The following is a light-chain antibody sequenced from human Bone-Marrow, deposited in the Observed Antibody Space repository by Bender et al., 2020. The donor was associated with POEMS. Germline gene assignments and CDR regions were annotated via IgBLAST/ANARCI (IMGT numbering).Light chain of an antibody. J-gene: IGLJ3*02. Sequence: QSVLTQPPSVSGATGQRVTISCSGTRSNIGANFDVHWYQQVPGPTPKLRIYENHNRPSGVPDRFSASKSGTPASLAISGLQSEDEDDYYCAAWDAGLGGGVFGGGTKLTVL. CDR2: ENH. V-gene: IGLV1-40*01. CDR1: RSNIGANFD. CDR3: AAWDAGLGGGV.